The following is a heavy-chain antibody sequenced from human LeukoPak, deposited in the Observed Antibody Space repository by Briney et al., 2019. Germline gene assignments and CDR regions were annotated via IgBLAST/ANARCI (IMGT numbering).Heavy chain of an antibody. J-gene: IGHJ5*02. CDR1: GVSITYSYW. CDR2: IYHSGST. Sequence: SGTLSLTCAVSGVSITYSYWWTWVRKPPGKGLEWIGEIYHSGSTNYNSSLKSRVTMSVDKSKNQFSLMLSSVTAADTAVYYCTRGLRYYGSGSLSDNWFDPWGQGTLVIVSS. V-gene: IGHV4-4*02. D-gene: IGHD3-10*01. CDR3: TRGLRYYGSGSLSDNWFDP.